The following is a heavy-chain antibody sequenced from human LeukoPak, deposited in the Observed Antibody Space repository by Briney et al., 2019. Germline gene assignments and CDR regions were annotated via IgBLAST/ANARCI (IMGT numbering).Heavy chain of an antibody. D-gene: IGHD6-19*01. Sequence: GGSLRLSCAASGFTVSSNYMSWVRQAPGKGLEWVSIIYSGGFTYYADSVKGRFTISRDNSKNTLYLQMNSLRADDTAVYYCARGLYTSGWYCFDYWGQGALVTVSS. CDR2: IYSGGFT. V-gene: IGHV3-66*01. CDR3: ARGLYTSGWYCFDY. CDR1: GFTVSSNY. J-gene: IGHJ4*02.